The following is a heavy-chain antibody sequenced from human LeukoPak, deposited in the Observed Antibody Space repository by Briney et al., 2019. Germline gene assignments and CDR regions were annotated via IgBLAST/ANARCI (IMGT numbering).Heavy chain of an antibody. CDR3: ARGRGVRGVISDY. V-gene: IGHV3-7*01. CDR1: GFTFSSYW. J-gene: IGHJ4*02. D-gene: IGHD3-10*01. Sequence: PGGSLRLSCAASGFTFSSYWMSWVRQAPGKGLEWVANIKQDGSEKYYVDSVNGRFTIYRDNAKNSLYLQMNSLRAEDTAVYYCARGRGVRGVISDYWGPGTLVTVSS. CDR2: IKQDGSEK.